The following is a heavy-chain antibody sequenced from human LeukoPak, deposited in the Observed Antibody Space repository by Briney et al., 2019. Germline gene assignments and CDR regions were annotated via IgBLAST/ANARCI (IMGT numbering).Heavy chain of an antibody. CDR2: IRKKTNGYTT. CDR1: GFTFSDHY. V-gene: IGHV3-72*01. CDR3: ARVSVVVPAAMDN. D-gene: IGHD2-2*01. Sequence: GGSLRLSCAASGFTFSDHYMDWVRQAAGKGLEWVARIRKKTNGYTTEYAASVKGRFTISRDDSKNSMYLQMNSLTTDDTAVYYCARVSVVVPAAMDNWGQGTLVTVSS. J-gene: IGHJ4*02.